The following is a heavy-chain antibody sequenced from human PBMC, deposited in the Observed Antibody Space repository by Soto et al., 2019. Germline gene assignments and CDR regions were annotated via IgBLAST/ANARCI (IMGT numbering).Heavy chain of an antibody. J-gene: IGHJ4*02. Sequence: HPGGSLRLSCEGSGFTFSSYAMSWVRQAPGKGLEWVSAIGGSGVTTNYADSVKGRFTISRDNSKNTLYLQMNSLRAEDTAVYYCAKKNFGELSYFDYWGQGTPVTVSS. CDR3: AKKNFGELSYFDY. CDR2: IGGSGVTT. V-gene: IGHV3-23*01. D-gene: IGHD3-10*01. CDR1: GFTFSSYA.